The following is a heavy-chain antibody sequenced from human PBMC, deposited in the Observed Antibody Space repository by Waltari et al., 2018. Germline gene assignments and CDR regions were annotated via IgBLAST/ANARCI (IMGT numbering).Heavy chain of an antibody. J-gene: IGHJ4*02. V-gene: IGHV4-38-2*02. CDR2: IYHSGST. CDR1: GYSISSGYY. CDR3: ARGELLPYFDY. D-gene: IGHD1-26*01. Sequence: QVQLQESGPGLVKPSETLSLTCTVSGYSISSGYYWGWIRQPPGKGLEWIGSIYHSGSTYYNPSLKSRGTISVDTSKNQFSLKLSSVTAADTAVYYCARGELLPYFDYWGQGTLVTVSS.